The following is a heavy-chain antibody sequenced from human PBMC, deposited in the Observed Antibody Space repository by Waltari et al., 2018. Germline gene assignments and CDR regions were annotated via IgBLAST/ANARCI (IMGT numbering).Heavy chain of an antibody. CDR1: GFTFNNAW. CDR3: TTLRQWSFDY. D-gene: IGHD6-19*01. Sequence: EVQLVESGGGLVKPGGSLRLSCAASGFTFNNAWMNWVRQAPGKGLEWVVRIKSKTDGGTIDCAAPVKGRFTLSRDDSKNTLFLQMNSLKSEDTAVYYCTTLRQWSFDYWGQGALVTVSS. J-gene: IGHJ4*02. CDR2: IKSKTDGGTI. V-gene: IGHV3-15*07.